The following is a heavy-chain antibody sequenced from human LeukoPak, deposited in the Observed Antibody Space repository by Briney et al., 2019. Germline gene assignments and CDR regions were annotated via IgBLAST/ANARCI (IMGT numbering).Heavy chain of an antibody. CDR3: AKDYLTGTTYRYYYYYMDV. CDR2: ISYDGSNK. D-gene: IGHD1-7*01. J-gene: IGHJ6*03. Sequence: PGRSLRLSCAASGFTFSSYAMHWVRQAPGKGLEWVAVISYDGSNKYYADSVKGRFTISRDNSKNTLYLQMNSLRAEDTAVYYCAKDYLTGTTYRYYYYYMDVWGKGTTVTVSS. CDR1: GFTFSSYA. V-gene: IGHV3-30-3*01.